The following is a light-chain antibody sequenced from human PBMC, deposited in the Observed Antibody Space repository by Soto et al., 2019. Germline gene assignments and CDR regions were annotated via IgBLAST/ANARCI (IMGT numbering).Light chain of an antibody. CDR1: SSDVGRFNF. V-gene: IGLV2-11*01. CDR3: CSYAGTYTYVL. Sequence: QSALTQPRSVSGSPGQSVTISCTGTSSDVGRFNFVSWYQQYPGKAPKLIIYDVTKRPSGVPDRSSGSKSGNTASLTISGLQAEDEADYYCCSYAGTYTYVLFGGGTQLTVL. CDR2: DVT. J-gene: IGLJ2*01.